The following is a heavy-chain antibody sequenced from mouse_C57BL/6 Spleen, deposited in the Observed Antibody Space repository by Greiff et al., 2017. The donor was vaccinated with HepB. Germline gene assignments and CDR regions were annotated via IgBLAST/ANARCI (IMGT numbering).Heavy chain of an antibody. J-gene: IGHJ3*01. CDR2: INPGSGGT. V-gene: IGHV1-54*01. CDR1: GYAFTNYL. Sequence: QVQLQQSGAELVRPGTSVKVSCKASGYAFTNYLIEWVKQRPGQGLEWIGVINPGSGGTNYNEKFKGKATLTADKSSSTAYMQLSSLTSEDSAVYFCARSGYYGNLAFAYWGQGTLVTVSA. D-gene: IGHD2-1*01. CDR3: ARSGYYGNLAFAY.